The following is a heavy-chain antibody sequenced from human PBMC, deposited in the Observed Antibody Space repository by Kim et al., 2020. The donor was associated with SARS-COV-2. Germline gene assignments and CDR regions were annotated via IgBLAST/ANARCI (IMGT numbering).Heavy chain of an antibody. CDR1: GYSFTSYW. CDR2: IYPGDSDT. Sequence: GESLKISCKGSGYSFTSYWIGWVRQMPGKGLEWMGIIYPGDSDTRYSPSFQGQVTISADKSISTAYLQWSSLKASDTAMYYCARLEAYYDSSGIPYYFDYWGQGTLVTVSS. V-gene: IGHV5-51*01. J-gene: IGHJ4*02. D-gene: IGHD3-22*01. CDR3: ARLEAYYDSSGIPYYFDY.